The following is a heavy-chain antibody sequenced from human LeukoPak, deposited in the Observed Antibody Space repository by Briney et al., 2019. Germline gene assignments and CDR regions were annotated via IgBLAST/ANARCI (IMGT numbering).Heavy chain of an antibody. Sequence: GESLKISCKGSGYSFTSYWISWVRQMPGKGLEWMGRIDPSDSYTNYSPSFQGHVTISADKSISTAYLQWSSLKASDTAMYYCAFGTGGTAAYFDYWGQGTLVTVSS. D-gene: IGHD1-1*01. J-gene: IGHJ4*02. CDR2: IDPSDSYT. CDR3: AFGTGGTAAYFDY. CDR1: GYSFTSYW. V-gene: IGHV5-10-1*01.